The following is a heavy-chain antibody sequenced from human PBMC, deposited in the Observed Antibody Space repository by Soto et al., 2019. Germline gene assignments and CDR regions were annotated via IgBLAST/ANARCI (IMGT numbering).Heavy chain of an antibody. D-gene: IGHD3-16*02. J-gene: IGHJ5*02. CDR2: INHSGST. CDR1: GGSFSGYY. CDR3: ARALYDYVWGSYRRPLGWFDP. V-gene: IGHV4-34*01. Sequence: SETLSLTCAVYGGSFSGYYWSWVRQPPGKGLEWIGEINHSGSTNYNPSLKSRVTISVDTSKNQFSLKLSSVTAADTAVYYCARALYDYVWGSYRRPLGWFDPWGQGTLVTVSS.